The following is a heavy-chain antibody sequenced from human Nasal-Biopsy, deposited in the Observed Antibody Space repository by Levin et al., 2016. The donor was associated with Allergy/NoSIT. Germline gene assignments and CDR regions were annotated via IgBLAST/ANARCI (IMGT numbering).Heavy chain of an antibody. CDR1: GFSFSSYA. Sequence: GESLKISCAASGFSFSSYAMNWVRQAPGKGLEWVSYISSSGSTIYYTDPVKGRFTISRDNAESSLYLQMNSLRDEDTAVYYCARDLGGPTYWGQGTLVTVSS. V-gene: IGHV3-48*02. CDR2: ISSSGSTI. CDR3: ARDLGGPTY. D-gene: IGHD2-15*01. J-gene: IGHJ4*02.